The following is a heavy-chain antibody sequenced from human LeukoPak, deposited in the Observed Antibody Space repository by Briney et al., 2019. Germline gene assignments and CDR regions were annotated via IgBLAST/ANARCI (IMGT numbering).Heavy chain of an antibody. Sequence: GGSPRVSCAVSGFSLNPYAMTWVRQAPRKGLEWVSLFSGSGDITNYAETPRGGFTVSRDKSKNTLYLPMNSLRAEDTAVYYCAKHDSVTWDYWGVRTRVTVAS. V-gene: IGHV3-23*01. D-gene: IGHD3-16*01. CDR1: GFSLNPYA. CDR3: AKHDSVTWDY. J-gene: IGHJ4*02. CDR2: FSGSGDIT.